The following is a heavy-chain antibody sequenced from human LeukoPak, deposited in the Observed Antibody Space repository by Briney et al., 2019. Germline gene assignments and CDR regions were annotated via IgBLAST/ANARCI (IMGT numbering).Heavy chain of an antibody. Sequence: PSETLSLTCTVSGGSISSYYWSWIRQPPGKGLEWIGYIYYSGSTNYNPSHKSRVTISVDTSKNQFSLKLSSVTAADTAVYYCARGTYSSSVNWFDPWGQGTLVTVSS. J-gene: IGHJ5*02. D-gene: IGHD6-6*01. CDR3: ARGTYSSSVNWFDP. CDR1: GGSISSYY. V-gene: IGHV4-59*01. CDR2: IYYSGST.